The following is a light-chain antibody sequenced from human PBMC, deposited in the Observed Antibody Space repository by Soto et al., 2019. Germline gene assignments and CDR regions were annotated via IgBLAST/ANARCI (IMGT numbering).Light chain of an antibody. CDR1: QSISKW. Sequence: DILMTQSPSILSASVGDTVTITCRASQSISKWVAWYQQRAGKAPTALIFDASNLEKGVPSRFSGSGSGTEFTLIISGLQPEDFATYYCQQYDSYPYPFGQGTKLEI. V-gene: IGKV1-5*01. CDR3: QQYDSYPYP. J-gene: IGKJ2*01. CDR2: DAS.